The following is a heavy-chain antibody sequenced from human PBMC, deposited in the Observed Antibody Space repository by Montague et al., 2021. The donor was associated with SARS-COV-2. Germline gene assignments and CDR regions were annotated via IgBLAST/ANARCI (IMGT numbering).Heavy chain of an antibody. V-gene: IGHV4-39*01. D-gene: IGHD6-19*01. Sequence: SETLSLTCTVSGGSISSSTYYWAWIRQPPGKGLEWIGSIYHRGSTYYNPSLKSRVFISVDTSKKQLSLTLTSVTAADTAVYYCATQEDPSGWIPGPFDFWGQGTLLSVSS. CDR1: GGSISSSTYY. CDR3: ATQEDPSGWIPGPFDF. CDR2: IYHRGST. J-gene: IGHJ4*02.